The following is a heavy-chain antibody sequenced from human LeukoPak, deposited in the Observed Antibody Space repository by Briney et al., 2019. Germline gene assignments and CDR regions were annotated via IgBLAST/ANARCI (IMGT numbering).Heavy chain of an antibody. CDR2: ISYDGSNK. CDR3: ARANRIAARPFYYYYYMDV. D-gene: IGHD6-6*01. CDR1: GFTFSSYA. V-gene: IGHV3-30*01. Sequence: GRSLRLSCAASGFTFSSYAMHWVRQAPGKGLEWVAVISYDGSNKYYADSVKGRFTISRDNSKNTLYLQMNSLRAEDTAVYYCARANRIAARPFYYYYYMDVWGKGTTVTVSS. J-gene: IGHJ6*03.